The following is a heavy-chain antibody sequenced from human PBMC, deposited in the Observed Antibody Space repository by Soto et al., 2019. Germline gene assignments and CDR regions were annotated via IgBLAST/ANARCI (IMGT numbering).Heavy chain of an antibody. CDR1: GGSFSGYY. CDR3: ARVTIVVALLRYYYYGMDV. J-gene: IGHJ6*02. Sequence: SETLSLTCAVYGGSFSGYYWSWIRQPPGKGLEWIGEINHSGSTNYNPSLKSRVTISVDTSKNQFSLKLSSVTAADTAVYYCARVTIVVALLRYYYYGMDVWGQGTTVT. CDR2: INHSGST. V-gene: IGHV4-34*01. D-gene: IGHD3-22*01.